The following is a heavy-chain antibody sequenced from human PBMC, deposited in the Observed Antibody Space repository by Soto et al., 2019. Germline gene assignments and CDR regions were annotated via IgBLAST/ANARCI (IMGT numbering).Heavy chain of an antibody. V-gene: IGHV3-74*01. D-gene: IGHD6-19*01. CDR2: ISTDGTST. J-gene: IGHJ1*01. Sequence: GGSLRLSCAASGFTFSSFWMHWVRQVPGKGLVWVSRISTDGTSTTYADSVKGRFTISRDNSKNTLYLQMNSLRAEDTAVYYCAKGVPGIAVAGTGYFQHWGQGTLVTVSS. CDR1: GFTFSSFW. CDR3: AKGVPGIAVAGTGYFQH.